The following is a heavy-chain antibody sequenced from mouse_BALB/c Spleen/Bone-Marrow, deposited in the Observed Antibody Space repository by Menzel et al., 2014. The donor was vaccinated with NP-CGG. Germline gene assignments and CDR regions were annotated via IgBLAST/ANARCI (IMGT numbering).Heavy chain of an antibody. CDR2: IDPGSGCT. Sequence: DLVKPGASVRLSCKASGYTFTSYWINWVKQRPGQGLEWIGRIDPGSGCTYYNEMFKGKATLTVDTSSSTAYIHLSSLSADDAAVYFCSREEIGDGYDDWFAYWGQGTLVTVSA. J-gene: IGHJ3*01. D-gene: IGHD2-2*01. V-gene: IGHV1S41*01. CDR1: GYTFTSYW. CDR3: SREEIGDGYDDWFAY.